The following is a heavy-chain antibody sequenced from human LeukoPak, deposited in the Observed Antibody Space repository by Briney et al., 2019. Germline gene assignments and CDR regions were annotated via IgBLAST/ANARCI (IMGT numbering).Heavy chain of an antibody. Sequence: GGSLRLSCAASGFTFSSYSMNWVRQAPGKGLEWVSSISSSSSYIYYADSVKGRFTISRDNAKNSLYLQTNSLRAEDTAVYYCARSRGVLRFLEWLFWGQGTLVTVSS. CDR3: ARSRGVLRFLEWLF. CDR1: GFTFSSYS. CDR2: ISSSSSYI. J-gene: IGHJ4*02. V-gene: IGHV3-21*01. D-gene: IGHD3-3*01.